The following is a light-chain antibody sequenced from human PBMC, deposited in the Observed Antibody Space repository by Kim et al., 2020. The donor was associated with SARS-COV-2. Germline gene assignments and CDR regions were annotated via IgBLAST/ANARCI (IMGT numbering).Light chain of an antibody. V-gene: IGKV4-1*01. CDR3: QQYFTIPLT. CDR1: QSVFYNSNKKYY. CDR2: WAS. J-gene: IGKJ4*01. Sequence: DIVMTQSPDSLVVSLGERATITCKSSQSVFYNSNKKYYLAWYQQKPRQPPKLLIYWASTRESGVPDRFSGSGSGTDFTLTITSLQAEDVAVYYCQQYFTIPLTFGGGTKVDIK.